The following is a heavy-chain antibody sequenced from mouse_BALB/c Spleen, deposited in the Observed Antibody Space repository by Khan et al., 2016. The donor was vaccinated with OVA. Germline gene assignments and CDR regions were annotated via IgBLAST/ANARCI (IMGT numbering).Heavy chain of an antibody. V-gene: IGHV1-20*02. Sequence: VQRQQSGPELVKPGASVKISCKASGYSFTGYFMHWVMQSHGKSLEWIGRINPHFGETFYNQKFGDKATLTVDESSSTAHLELRSLASEDSAVYYCARIYGSDFDYWGQGTTLTVSS. CDR1: GYSFTGYF. J-gene: IGHJ2*01. CDR3: ARIYGSDFDY. CDR2: INPHFGET. D-gene: IGHD1-1*01.